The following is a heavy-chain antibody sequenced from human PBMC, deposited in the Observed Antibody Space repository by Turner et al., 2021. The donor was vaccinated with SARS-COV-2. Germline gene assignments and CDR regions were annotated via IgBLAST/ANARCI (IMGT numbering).Heavy chain of an antibody. V-gene: IGHV4-34*01. CDR2: INHRGTT. Sequence: QVQLQQWGAGLLKPSATLSLTCGVYGGSFSGYLCSWVRQPPGKGPEWIGEINHRGTTMSNPSLKSRVTISVDTSKNQFSLNVTSVTPADTAVYYCARAVGMAASTRPNSGDSNAHRWFDFWGQGTLVTVSS. J-gene: IGHJ5*01. CDR3: ARAVGMAASTRPNSGDSNAHRWFDF. CDR1: GGSFSGYL. D-gene: IGHD4-4*01.